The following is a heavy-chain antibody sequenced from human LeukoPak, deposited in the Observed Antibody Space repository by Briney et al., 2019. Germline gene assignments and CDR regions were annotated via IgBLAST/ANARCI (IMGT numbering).Heavy chain of an antibody. CDR1: GGSISSGGYY. CDR2: IYYSGST. D-gene: IGHD4-11*01. CDR3: ALSNPTVRAFDI. V-gene: IGHV4-31*03. Sequence: SETLSLTCTVSGGSISSGGYYWSWIRQHPGKGLEWIGYIYYSGSTYYNPSLKSRVTISVYTSKNQFSLKLSSVTAADTAVYYRALSNPTVRAFDIWGQGTMVTVSS. J-gene: IGHJ3*02.